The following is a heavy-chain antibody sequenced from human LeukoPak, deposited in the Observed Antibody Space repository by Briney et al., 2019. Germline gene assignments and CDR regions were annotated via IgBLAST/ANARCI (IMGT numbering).Heavy chain of an antibody. CDR2: IDQNGRMK. CDR1: QLPFSDHW. V-gene: IGHV3-7*01. CDR3: ARDRTVRGWLTYYFDC. Sequence: GGSLRLSCAASQLPFSDHWMSWVRQAPGKGLEWVANIDQNGRMKFYVDSVKGRFTISRDNAQNSLFLQMNSLRAEDTAVYYCARDRTVRGWLTYYFDCWGQGALVTVSS. D-gene: IGHD6-19*01. J-gene: IGHJ4*02.